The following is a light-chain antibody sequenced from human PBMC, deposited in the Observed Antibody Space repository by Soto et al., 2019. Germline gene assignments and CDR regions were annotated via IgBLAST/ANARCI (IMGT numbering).Light chain of an antibody. J-gene: IGKJ2*01. CDR1: QSVSSSY. CDR3: QQYCSSSFT. Sequence: EIVLTQSPGTLSLSSGERATLSCRASQSVSSSYLAWYQQKPGQAPRLLVYATSSRATGIPDRFSGSGSGTDFTLTLSRLEPEDFAVYYCQQYCSSSFTFGQGTKREIK. V-gene: IGKV3-20*01. CDR2: ATS.